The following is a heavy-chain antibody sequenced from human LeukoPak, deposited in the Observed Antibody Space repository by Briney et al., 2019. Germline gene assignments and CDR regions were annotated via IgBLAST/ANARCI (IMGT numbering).Heavy chain of an antibody. J-gene: IGHJ6*03. D-gene: IGHD3-3*01. Sequence: SETLSLTCAVYGGSFSGYYWSWIRQPPRKGLEWIGEINHSGSTNYNPSLKSRVTISVDTSKNQFSLKLSSVTAADTAVYYCARAPNYDFWSGYYGSPYYYYYMDVWGKGTTVTVSS. CDR3: ARAPNYDFWSGYYGSPYYYYYMDV. CDR1: GGSFSGYY. V-gene: IGHV4-34*01. CDR2: INHSGST.